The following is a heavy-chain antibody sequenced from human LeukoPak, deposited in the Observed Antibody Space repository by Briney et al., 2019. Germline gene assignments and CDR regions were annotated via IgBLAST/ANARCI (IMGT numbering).Heavy chain of an antibody. Sequence: GGSLRLSCTASGFTFGDYAMSWLRQAPGKGLEWVGFIRSKAYGETAGYAASVKGRFTISRDDSKAIAYLQMNSLKTEDTAVYHCTRDRGAYNLYDYWGQGALVTVSS. CDR3: TRDRGAYNLYDY. J-gene: IGHJ4*02. D-gene: IGHD1-1*01. CDR2: IRSKAYGETA. CDR1: GFTFGDYA. V-gene: IGHV3-49*03.